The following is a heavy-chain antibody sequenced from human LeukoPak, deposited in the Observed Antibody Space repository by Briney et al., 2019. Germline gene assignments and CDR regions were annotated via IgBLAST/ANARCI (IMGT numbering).Heavy chain of an antibody. CDR3: ARVGPTLQWLDY. CDR2: IKQDGSEK. Sequence: GGSLRLSCAASGFTFRSYWMSWVRQAPGKGLEWVANIKQDGSEKYYVDSVKGRFTISRDNAKNSLYLQMNSLRAEDTAVYYCARVGPTLQWLDYWGQGTLVTVSS. D-gene: IGHD6-19*01. V-gene: IGHV3-7*01. J-gene: IGHJ4*02. CDR1: GFTFRSYW.